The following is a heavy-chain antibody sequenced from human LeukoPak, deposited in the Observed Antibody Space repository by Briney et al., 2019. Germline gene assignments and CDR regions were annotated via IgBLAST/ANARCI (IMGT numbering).Heavy chain of an antibody. Sequence: ASVKVSRKASGGTFSSYAISWVRQAPGQGLEWMGGIIPIFGTANYAQKFQGRVTITADKSTSTAYMELSSLRSEDTAVYYCARVDIVVVPAAHNWFDPWGQGTLVTVSS. CDR2: IIPIFGTA. V-gene: IGHV1-69*06. D-gene: IGHD2-2*03. CDR3: ARVDIVVVPAAHNWFDP. CDR1: GGTFSSYA. J-gene: IGHJ5*02.